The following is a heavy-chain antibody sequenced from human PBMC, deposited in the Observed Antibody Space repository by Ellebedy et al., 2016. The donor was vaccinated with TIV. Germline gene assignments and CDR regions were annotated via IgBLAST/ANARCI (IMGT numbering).Heavy chain of an antibody. Sequence: GESLKISCAASGFSFSSYGMSWVRQAPGKGLEWVSTVSPTGTRTYYADSVEGRFIISRENSKKTLYLQMNSLRAEDTAVYYCAKGRGGGSDSSAPRYYFDYWGLGTLVTVSS. D-gene: IGHD3-22*01. CDR1: GFSFSSYG. CDR3: AKGRGGGSDSSAPRYYFDY. V-gene: IGHV3-23*01. J-gene: IGHJ4*02. CDR2: VSPTGTRT.